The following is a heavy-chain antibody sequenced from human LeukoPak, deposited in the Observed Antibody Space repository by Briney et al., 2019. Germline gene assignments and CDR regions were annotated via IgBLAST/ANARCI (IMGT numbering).Heavy chain of an antibody. CDR1: GGSISSGDYY. V-gene: IGHV4-30-4*01. J-gene: IGHJ3*02. CDR3: ASSFGDILTGYYKDPFDAFDI. CDR2: IYYSGST. Sequence: SQTLSLTCTVSGGSISSGDYYWSWIRQPPGKGLEWIGYIYYSGSTNYNPSLKSRVTISVDTSKNQFSLKLSSVTAADTAVYYCASSFGDILTGYYKDPFDAFDIWGQGTMVTVSS. D-gene: IGHD3-9*01.